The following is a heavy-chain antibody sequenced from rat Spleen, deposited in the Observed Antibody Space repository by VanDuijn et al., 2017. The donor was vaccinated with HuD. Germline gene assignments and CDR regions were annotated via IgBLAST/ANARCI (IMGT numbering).Heavy chain of an antibody. Sequence: EVQLVESGGGLVQPGASMNLSCAASGFTFSSFPMAWVRQAPTKGLEWVATISTGGGSTYYRDSVKGRFTISRDDAKSTLYLQMDSLRSEDTATYYCTRHDSTGVISNWFAHWGQGTLVTVSS. CDR2: ISTGGGST. J-gene: IGHJ3*01. V-gene: IGHV5-46*01. CDR1: GFTFSSFP. D-gene: IGHD4-4*01. CDR3: TRHDSTGVISNWFAH.